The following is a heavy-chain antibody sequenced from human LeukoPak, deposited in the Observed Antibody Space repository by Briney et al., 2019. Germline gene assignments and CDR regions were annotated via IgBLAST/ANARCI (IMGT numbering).Heavy chain of an antibody. CDR2: ISSSSSYI. D-gene: IGHD3-16*01. J-gene: IGHJ4*02. Sequence: GGSLRLSCAASGFTFSSYSMNWVRQAPGKGLEWVSSISSSSSYIYYADSVKGRFTIPRDNAKNSLYLQMNSLRAEDTAVYYCARQGTGDYVIDYWGQGTLVTVSS. CDR1: GFTFSSYS. CDR3: ARQGTGDYVIDY. V-gene: IGHV3-21*01.